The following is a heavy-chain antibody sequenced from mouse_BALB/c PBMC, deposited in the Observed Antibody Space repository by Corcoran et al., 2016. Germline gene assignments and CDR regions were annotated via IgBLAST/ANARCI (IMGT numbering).Heavy chain of an antibody. D-gene: IGHD4-1*01. J-gene: IGHJ1*01. Sequence: EVQLQQSGAELVKPGASVKLSCTASGFNIKDTYMHWVKQRPEQGLEWIGRIDPANGNTKYDPKFQGKATITADTSSNTAYLQLSSLTSEDTAVYYCANWDWYFDVCGAGTTVTVS. V-gene: IGHV14-3*02. CDR3: ANWDWYFDV. CDR1: GFNIKDTY. CDR2: IDPANGNT.